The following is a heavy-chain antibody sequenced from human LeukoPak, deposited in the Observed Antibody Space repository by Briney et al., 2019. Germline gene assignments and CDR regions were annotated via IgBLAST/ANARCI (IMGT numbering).Heavy chain of an antibody. CDR2: IYYSGST. CDR3: ARHRGYYYDSSGYYYDY. D-gene: IGHD3-22*01. CDR1: GGSISSYY. Sequence: SETLSLTCTVSGGSISSYYWSWIRQPPGKGLEWIGYIYYSGSTNYNPSLKSRVTISVDTSKNQFSLKLSSVTAADTAVYYCARHRGYYYDSSGYYYDYWGQGTLVTASS. J-gene: IGHJ4*02. V-gene: IGHV4-59*08.